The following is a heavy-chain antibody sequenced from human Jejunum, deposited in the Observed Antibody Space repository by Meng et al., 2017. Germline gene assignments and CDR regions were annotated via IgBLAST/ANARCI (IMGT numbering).Heavy chain of an antibody. D-gene: IGHD1-14*01. CDR1: GGSFSGYY. CDR3: AIGGPGPRLLN. Sequence: QVQLQQWGAGLLKPSETLSLTSAVYGGSFSGYYWTWIRQPPGKGLEWIGEINHNGSPYYNPSLNNRVTMSVDTSKNQLSLKLSSVTAADTAVYYCAIGGPGPRLLNWGQGTLVTVSS. J-gene: IGHJ4*02. CDR2: INHNGSP. V-gene: IGHV4-34*01.